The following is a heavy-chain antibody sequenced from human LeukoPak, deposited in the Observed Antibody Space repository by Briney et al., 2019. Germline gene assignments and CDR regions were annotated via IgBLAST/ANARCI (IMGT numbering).Heavy chain of an antibody. CDR2: VSGSGGNT. V-gene: IGHV3-23*01. J-gene: IGHJ3*02. Sequence: PGGSPRLSCAASGFTFSGYAMTWVRQAPGKGLEWVSGVSGSGGNTYYADSVRGRFTISRDNSKNTLYLQMNSLRAEDTAVYHCAKSTYDSSGYYYGNDAFDIWGQGTMVTVSS. CDR1: GFTFSGYA. D-gene: IGHD3-22*01. CDR3: AKSTYDSSGYYYGNDAFDI.